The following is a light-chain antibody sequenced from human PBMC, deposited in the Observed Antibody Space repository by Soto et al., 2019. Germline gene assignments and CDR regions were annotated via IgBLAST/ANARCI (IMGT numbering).Light chain of an antibody. V-gene: IGKV3-15*01. CDR3: QQYFEWRTQR. CDR1: KTLATT. J-gene: IGKJ1*01. CDR2: GAS. Sequence: VMTHSPATLSVSQGEIAAPPSGPMKTLATTRACYQHNPAQPPSLLISGASTRAAGISARFSGGGPGTEFTLTISSLLCVDSAIYCCQQYFEWRTQRLGQGTTVDIK.